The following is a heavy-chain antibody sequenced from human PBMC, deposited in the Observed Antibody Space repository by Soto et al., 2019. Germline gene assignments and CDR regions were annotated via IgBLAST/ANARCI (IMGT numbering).Heavy chain of an antibody. CDR2: ISYDGSNK. J-gene: IGHJ6*02. D-gene: IGHD2-15*01. Sequence: QVQLVESGGGVVQPGRSLRLSCAASGFTFSNCGMHWVRQAPGKGLEWVAVISYDGSNKYYADSVKGRFTISRDNFKNTVFLDMNSLRAEDTAVYYCAKTEGIVVVVAGIDQFRMDVWGQGTTVIVSS. CDR3: AKTEGIVVVVAGIDQFRMDV. CDR1: GFTFSNCG. V-gene: IGHV3-30*18.